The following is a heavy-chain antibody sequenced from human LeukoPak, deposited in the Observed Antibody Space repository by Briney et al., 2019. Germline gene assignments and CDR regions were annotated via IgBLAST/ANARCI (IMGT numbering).Heavy chain of an antibody. CDR3: AKDQLWFGEFYYYGMDV. Sequence: PGGSQGLSCAASGFTFSSYAMSWVRQAPGKGLEWVSAISGSGGSTYYADSVKGRFTISRDNSKNTLYLQMNSLRAEDTAVYYCAKDQLWFGEFYYYGMDVWGQGTTVTVSS. J-gene: IGHJ6*02. CDR1: GFTFSSYA. D-gene: IGHD3-10*01. CDR2: ISGSGGST. V-gene: IGHV3-23*01.